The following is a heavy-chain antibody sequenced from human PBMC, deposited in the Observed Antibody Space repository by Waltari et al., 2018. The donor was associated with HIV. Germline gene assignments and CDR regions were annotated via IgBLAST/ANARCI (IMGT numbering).Heavy chain of an antibody. Sequence: EVQLVVSGGGLVQPGGSLRLSCAAYGFTFGSYWMCWVRQAPGKGLEWVANIKQDGSEKYYVDSVNGRFTISRDNAENSLYLQMNSLRAEDTAMYYCARGGFYGSGSKVNWGQGTLVTVSS. J-gene: IGHJ4*02. D-gene: IGHD3-10*01. V-gene: IGHV3-7*04. CDR2: IKQDGSEK. CDR3: ARGGFYGSGSKVN. CDR1: GFTFGSYW.